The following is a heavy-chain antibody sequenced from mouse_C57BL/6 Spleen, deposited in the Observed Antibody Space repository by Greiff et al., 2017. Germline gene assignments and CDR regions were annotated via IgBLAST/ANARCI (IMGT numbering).Heavy chain of an antibody. J-gene: IGHJ3*01. D-gene: IGHD3-3*01. CDR3: ASGDPAWFAY. CDR1: GFNIKDYY. CDR2: IDPEDGET. Sequence: VHVKQSGAELVKPGASVKLSCTASGFNIKDYYLHWVKQRTEQGLEWIGRIDPEDGETKYAPTFQGKATITADTSSNTAYLQLSSLTSEDTAVYDCASGDPAWFAYWGQGTLVTVSA. V-gene: IGHV14-2*01.